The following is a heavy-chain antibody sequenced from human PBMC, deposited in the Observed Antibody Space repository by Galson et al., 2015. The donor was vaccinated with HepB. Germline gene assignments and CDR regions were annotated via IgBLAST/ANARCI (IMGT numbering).Heavy chain of an antibody. D-gene: IGHD2-15*01. CDR1: GFTFSSYW. CDR2: IKQDGSEK. Sequence: SLRLSCAASGFTFSSYWMSWVRQAPGKGLEWVANIKQDGSEKYYVDSVKGRFTISRDNAKNSLYLQMNSLRAEDTAVYYCARERRRGVAASYYGMDVWGQGTTVTVSS. J-gene: IGHJ6*02. CDR3: ARERRRGVAASYYGMDV. V-gene: IGHV3-7*03.